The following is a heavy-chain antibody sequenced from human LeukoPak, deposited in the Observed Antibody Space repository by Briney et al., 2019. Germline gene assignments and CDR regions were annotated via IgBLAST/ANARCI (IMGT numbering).Heavy chain of an antibody. J-gene: IGHJ4*02. V-gene: IGHV3-23*01. Sequence: GGSLRLPCAASGFTFSSYAMSWVRQAPGKGLEWVSAISGSGGSTYYADSVKGRFTISRDNSKNTLYLQMNSLRAEDTAVYYCAKYEPMLWWISYFDYWGQGTLVTVSS. CDR2: ISGSGGST. CDR3: AKYEPMLWWISYFDY. D-gene: IGHD4/OR15-4a*01. CDR1: GFTFSSYA.